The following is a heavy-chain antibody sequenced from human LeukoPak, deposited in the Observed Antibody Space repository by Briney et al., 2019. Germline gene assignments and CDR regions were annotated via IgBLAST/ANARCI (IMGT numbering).Heavy chain of an antibody. V-gene: IGHV4-30-2*01. CDR2: IYHSGST. CDR1: GGSISSGGYS. D-gene: IGHD3-9*01. CDR3: ARDDMSSDAFDI. J-gene: IGHJ3*02. Sequence: SQTLSLTCAVSGGSISSGGYSWSWIRQPPGKGLEWIGYIYHSGSTYYNPSLKSRVTISVDRSKNQFSLKLSSVTAADTAVYYCARDDMSSDAFDIWGQGTMVTVSS.